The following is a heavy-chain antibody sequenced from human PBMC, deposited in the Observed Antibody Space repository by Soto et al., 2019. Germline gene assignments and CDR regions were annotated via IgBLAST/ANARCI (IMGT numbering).Heavy chain of an antibody. Sequence: QVQLQESGPGLVKPSETRSLTCTVSGGSVSSGSYYWSWIRQPPGKGLEWIGYIYYSGSTNYNPSLKSLVTISVDTSKNQFSLKLSSVTAADTAVYYCARDQTAVAPYGMDVWGQGTTVTVSS. CDR3: ARDQTAVAPYGMDV. D-gene: IGHD6-19*01. V-gene: IGHV4-61*01. CDR1: GGSVSSGSYY. CDR2: IYYSGST. J-gene: IGHJ6*02.